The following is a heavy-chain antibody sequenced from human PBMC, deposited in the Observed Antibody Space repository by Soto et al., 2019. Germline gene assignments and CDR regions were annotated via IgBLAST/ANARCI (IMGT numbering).Heavy chain of an antibody. CDR1: GFTFSSYA. Sequence: GGSLRLSCVASGFTFSSYAMSWVRQVPGKGLEWVSTISDAAGSAYYVDSVKGRFTISRDNSNKTLYLQMNSLRAEDSAVHYFARHYGGNVGDAPDLWGPGTMVTVSS. J-gene: IGHJ3*01. CDR2: ISDAAGSA. CDR3: ARHYGGNVGDAPDL. D-gene: IGHD4-17*01. V-gene: IGHV3-23*01.